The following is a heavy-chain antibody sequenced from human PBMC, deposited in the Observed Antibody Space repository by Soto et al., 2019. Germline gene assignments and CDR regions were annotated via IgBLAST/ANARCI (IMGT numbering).Heavy chain of an antibody. CDR2: IIPIFGTA. Sequence: QVQLVQSGAEVKKPGSSVKVSCKASGGTFSSYAISWVRQAPGQGLEWMGGIIPIFGTANYAQKFQGRVTITADESTSTAYLELSSLISEDTAVYYCARDHGEPSITMVRGVDYYYYYGMDVWGQGTTVTVSS. V-gene: IGHV1-69*01. D-gene: IGHD3-10*01. CDR1: GGTFSSYA. J-gene: IGHJ6*02. CDR3: ARDHGEPSITMVRGVDYYYYYGMDV.